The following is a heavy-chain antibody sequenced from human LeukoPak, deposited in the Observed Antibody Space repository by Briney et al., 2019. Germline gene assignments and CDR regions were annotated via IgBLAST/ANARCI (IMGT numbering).Heavy chain of an antibody. V-gene: IGHV4-38-2*02. CDR1: GYSISSGYY. J-gene: IGHJ4*02. D-gene: IGHD6-13*01. CDR3: ARRASSWTKYYFDY. CDR2: IYYSGTT. Sequence: SETLSLTCTVSGYSISSGYYWGWIRQPPGKGLEYIGGIYYSGTTYYNPSLRSRLTISVDTSKNQFSLKLSSVTAADTAVFYCARRASSWTKYYFDYWGQGTLVTVSS.